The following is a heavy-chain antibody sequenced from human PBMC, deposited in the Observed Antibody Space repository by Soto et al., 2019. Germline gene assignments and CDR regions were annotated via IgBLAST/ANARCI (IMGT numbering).Heavy chain of an antibody. V-gene: IGHV1-58*02. Sequence: GASVKVSCKASGFTFTSSAMQWVRQARGQRLEWIGWIVVGSRSTNYAQKLQGRVTMTTDTSTSTAYMELRSLRSDDTAVYYWAREVAATEAFDIWGQGTMVTVSS. J-gene: IGHJ3*02. CDR3: AREVAATEAFDI. CDR2: IVVGSRST. CDR1: GFTFTSSA. D-gene: IGHD2-15*01.